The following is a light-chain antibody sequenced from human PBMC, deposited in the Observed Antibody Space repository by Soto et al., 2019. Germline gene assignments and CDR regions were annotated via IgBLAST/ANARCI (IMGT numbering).Light chain of an antibody. J-gene: IGKJ5*01. CDR3: QQTNRYPIT. CDR2: AAS. Sequence: DVQLTHSPSFLSASVGDRVTITCRASHDIRNAVAWYQQKPGEAPKVLIHAASTLQSWVPSRFNGSGSWKEFTFNINQLPPGNFGTFYCQQTNRYPITVGQGTRLEIQ. CDR1: HDIRNA. V-gene: IGKV1-9*01.